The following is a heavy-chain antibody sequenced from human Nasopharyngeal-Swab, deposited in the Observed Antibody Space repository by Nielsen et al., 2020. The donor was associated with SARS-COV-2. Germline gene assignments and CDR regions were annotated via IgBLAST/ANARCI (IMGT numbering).Heavy chain of an antibody. J-gene: IGHJ4*02. CDR2: IWYDGSNK. V-gene: IGHV3-33*01. CDR3: ARDFGIAAAGSDVDY. CDR1: GFTFSSYG. Sequence: GGSLRLSCAASGFTFSSYGIHWVRQAPGKGLEWVAVIWYDGSNKYYADSVKGRFTISRDNSKNTLYLQMNSLRAEDTAVYYCARDFGIAAAGSDVDYWGQGTLVTVSS. D-gene: IGHD6-13*01.